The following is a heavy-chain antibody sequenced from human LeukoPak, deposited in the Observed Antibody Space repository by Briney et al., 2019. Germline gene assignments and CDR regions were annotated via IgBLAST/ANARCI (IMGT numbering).Heavy chain of an antibody. V-gene: IGHV4-34*01. D-gene: IGHD3-9*01. Sequence: GSLRLSCAASGFTFSNAWMSWVRQAPGKGLEWIGEINHSGSTKYNPSLKSRVTILVDTSKNQFSLKLSSVTAADTAVYYCARGPYYDILTGYYIYWGQGNLVTVSS. CDR1: GFTFSNAW. CDR2: INHSGST. CDR3: ARGPYYDILTGYYIY. J-gene: IGHJ4*02.